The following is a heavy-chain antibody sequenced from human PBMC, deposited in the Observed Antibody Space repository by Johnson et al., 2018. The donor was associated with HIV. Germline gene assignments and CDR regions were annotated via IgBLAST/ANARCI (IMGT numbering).Heavy chain of an antibody. Sequence: VQLVESGGGLVQPGGSLRLSCAASGFALSNYWMNWVRQAPGKGLEWVANIKKEGSEKYYVASVKGRYTISRDNAKNSLYLQLSSLRADDTAVYFCARDRFGDSDAFDIWGQGTMVTVSS. D-gene: IGHD4-17*01. CDR1: GFALSNYW. CDR2: IKKEGSEK. V-gene: IGHV3-7*01. CDR3: ARDRFGDSDAFDI. J-gene: IGHJ3*02.